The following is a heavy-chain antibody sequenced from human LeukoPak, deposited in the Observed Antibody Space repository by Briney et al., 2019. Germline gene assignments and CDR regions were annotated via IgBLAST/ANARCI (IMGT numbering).Heavy chain of an antibody. CDR3: ARKRDEYYDFWSGYLKARWFDP. V-gene: IGHV4-34*01. Sequence: KPSETLSLTCAVYGGSFSGYYWSWIRQLPGKGLEWIGEINHSGSTNYNPSLKSRVTISVDTSKNQFSLKLSSVTAADTAVYYCARKRDEYYDFWSGYLKARWFDPWGQGTLVTVSS. CDR2: INHSGST. CDR1: GGSFSGYY. J-gene: IGHJ5*02. D-gene: IGHD3-3*01.